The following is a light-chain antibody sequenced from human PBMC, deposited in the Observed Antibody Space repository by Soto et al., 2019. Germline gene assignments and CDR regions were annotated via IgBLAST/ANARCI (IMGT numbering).Light chain of an antibody. CDR1: QGISSY. CDR2: AAS. CDR3: QQYYSYPIT. Sequence: AIRMTQSPSSFSASTGDRVTITCRASQGISSYLAWYQQKPGKAPKLLIYAASTLPSGVPSRFSGSGYGTDFTLTISCLQSEDFATYYCQQYYSYPITFGQGTRLEIK. V-gene: IGKV1-8*01. J-gene: IGKJ5*01.